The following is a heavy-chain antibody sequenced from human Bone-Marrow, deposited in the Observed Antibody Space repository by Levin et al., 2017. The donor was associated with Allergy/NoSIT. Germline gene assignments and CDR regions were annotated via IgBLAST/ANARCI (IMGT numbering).Heavy chain of an antibody. CDR1: GFTFSRYS. CDR2: ISRSSSTI. Sequence: GGSLRLSCAASGFTFSRYSMNWVRQAPGRGLEWVSYISRSSSTISYADSVKGRFTISRDNAKNSLYLQMNSLRDEETAVYYCARPDCSGTSCYYFFDSWGQGTLVTVSS. V-gene: IGHV3-48*02. CDR3: ARPDCSGTSCYYFFDS. D-gene: IGHD2-2*01. J-gene: IGHJ4*02.